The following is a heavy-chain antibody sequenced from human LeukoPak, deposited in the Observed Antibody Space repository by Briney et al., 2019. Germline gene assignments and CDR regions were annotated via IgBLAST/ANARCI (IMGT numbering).Heavy chain of an antibody. CDR3: AGRPDTSMVPIFDY. CDR1: GYIFTGYY. J-gene: IGHJ4*02. V-gene: IGHV1-2*02. CDR2: INPSSGGT. Sequence: GASVKVSCKASGYIFTGYYVHWVRQAPGQGLEWMGWINPSSGGTNYAQKFQGRVTMTGDTSISTAYMELSRLSSDDTAVYFCAGRPDTSMVPIFDYWGQGTLVTLSS. D-gene: IGHD5-18*01.